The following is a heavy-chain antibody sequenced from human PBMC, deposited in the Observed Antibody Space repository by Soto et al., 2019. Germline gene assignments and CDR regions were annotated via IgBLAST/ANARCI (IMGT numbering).Heavy chain of an antibody. Sequence: EVQLVESGGGLVQPGRSLRLSCAASGFSLGDYSMHWVRQAPGKGLEWVSGISWNSGSIGSADSVKGRFTISRDNAKNSLYLQMNSLRAEDTALYYCAKDIDVRSSGYYSIDLWGQGTLVTVSS. D-gene: IGHD3-22*01. J-gene: IGHJ4*02. V-gene: IGHV3-9*01. CDR1: GFSLGDYS. CDR2: ISWNSGSI. CDR3: AKDIDVRSSGYYSIDL.